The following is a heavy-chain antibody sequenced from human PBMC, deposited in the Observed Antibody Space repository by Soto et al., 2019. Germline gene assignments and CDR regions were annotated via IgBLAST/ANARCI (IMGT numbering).Heavy chain of an antibody. D-gene: IGHD5-18*01. CDR2: VLQTGSST. V-gene: IGHV3-23*01. CDR1: GFTFSTYT. Sequence: PGGSLRLSCAASGFTFSTYTMSWVRQPPGKGLEWVSAVLQTGSSTFYADSVKGRFTISRDNSKNPLYLQMNNLRAEDTAVYYCAKDFNQDGYGDFDYWGQGTLVTVSS. J-gene: IGHJ4*02. CDR3: AKDFNQDGYGDFDY.